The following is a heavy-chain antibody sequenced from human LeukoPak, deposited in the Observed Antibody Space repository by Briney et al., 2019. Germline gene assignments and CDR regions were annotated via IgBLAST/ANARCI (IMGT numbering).Heavy chain of an antibody. D-gene: IGHD3-16*01. CDR1: GGSISSSSYY. CDR2: IYYSGST. CDR3: ARLGIRAGDPYYYYYYMDV. V-gene: IGHV4-39*01. J-gene: IGHJ6*03. Sequence: SETLSLTCTVSGGSISSSSYYWGWIRQPPGKGLEWIGSIYYSGSTYYNPSLKSRVTISVDTSKNQFSLKLSSVTAADTAVYYCARLGIRAGDPYYYYYYMDVWGKGTTVTVSS.